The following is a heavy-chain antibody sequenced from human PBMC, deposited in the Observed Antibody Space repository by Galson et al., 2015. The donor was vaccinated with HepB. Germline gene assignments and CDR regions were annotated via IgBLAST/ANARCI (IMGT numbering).Heavy chain of an antibody. D-gene: IGHD6-13*01. V-gene: IGHV4-34*01. Sequence: ETLSLTCAVYGGSFSGYYWSWIRQPPGKGLEWIGEINHSGSTNYNPSLKSRVTISVDTSKNQFSLKLSSVTAADTAVYYCARVRLRRAAAGWTAFNDAFDIWGQGTMVTVSS. CDR3: ARVRLRRAAAGWTAFNDAFDI. CDR1: GGSFSGYY. J-gene: IGHJ3*02. CDR2: INHSGST.